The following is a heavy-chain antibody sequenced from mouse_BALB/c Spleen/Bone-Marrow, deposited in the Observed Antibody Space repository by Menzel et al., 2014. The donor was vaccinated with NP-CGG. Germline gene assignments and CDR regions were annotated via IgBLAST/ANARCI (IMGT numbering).Heavy chain of an antibody. CDR1: GYSITSDYA. Sequence: DVKLQESGPGLVKPSQSLSLTCTVTGYSITSDYAWNWIRQFPGNKLEWMGFIRYSGGTSYNPSLKSRISITRDTSKNQFFLQLNSVTTEDTATYYCARKVVRSYFDYWGQGTTLTVSS. V-gene: IGHV3-2*02. CDR2: IRYSGGT. D-gene: IGHD1-1*01. J-gene: IGHJ2*01. CDR3: ARKVVRSYFDY.